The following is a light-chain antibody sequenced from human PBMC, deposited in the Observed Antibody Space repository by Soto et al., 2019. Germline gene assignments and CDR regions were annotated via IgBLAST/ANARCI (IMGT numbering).Light chain of an antibody. CDR2: SSS. CDR3: QQYYRNPQT. CDR1: QTVLYNAKNY. J-gene: IGKJ1*01. Sequence: DIVMTQSPHSLAVSLGERASINCKSSQTVLYNAKNYLAWYQHKPGQPPKLLLYSSSTREFGVPDRFSGSGSATNFTLTISSLQAEDVETYYCQQYYRNPQTFGRGTKVEVK. V-gene: IGKV4-1*01.